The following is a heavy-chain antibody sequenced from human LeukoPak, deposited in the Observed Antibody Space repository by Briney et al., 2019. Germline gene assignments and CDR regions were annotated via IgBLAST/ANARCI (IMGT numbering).Heavy chain of an antibody. D-gene: IGHD3-10*01. Sequence: PSETLSLTCTVSGGSISSFHWSRIRQPPGKGLEWIGYISYSGSTNYNPSLKSRVTISVDTSKNQFSLNLRSVAAADTAVYYCARHLDYYGSGSYEHWGQGTLVTVSS. CDR2: ISYSGST. CDR1: GGSISSFH. CDR3: ARHLDYYGSGSYEH. J-gene: IGHJ1*01. V-gene: IGHV4-59*08.